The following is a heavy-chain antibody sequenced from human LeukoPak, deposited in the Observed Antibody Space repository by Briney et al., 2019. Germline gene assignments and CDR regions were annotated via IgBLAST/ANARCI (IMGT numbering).Heavy chain of an antibody. V-gene: IGHV3-7*01. J-gene: IGHJ4*02. CDR3: ARTPLTQLEPDYFDS. CDR2: TKPDGTEK. Sequence: GGALILSCASSGFSFSNYWMTWVRPAPGKGLQWVANTKPDGTEKNYVDSVKGRFTISRDNAKNSVYLQLNSLRVDDTALYYCARTPLTQLEPDYFDSWGQGTLVSVS. CDR1: GFSFSNYW. D-gene: IGHD1-1*01.